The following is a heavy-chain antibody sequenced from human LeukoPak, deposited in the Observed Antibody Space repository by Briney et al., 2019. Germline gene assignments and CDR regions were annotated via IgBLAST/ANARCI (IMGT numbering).Heavy chain of an antibody. V-gene: IGHV1-18*01. D-gene: IGHD3-3*01. Sequence: ASVKVSCKASGYTFTSYGISWVRQAPGQGLEWMGWISRYTGNTNYALQLQGRVTMTTDTSTSTAYMELRSLRSDDTAVYYCAKVSVTLFGAVIILNAFDVWGQGTMVTVSS. CDR2: ISRYTGNT. CDR3: AKVSVTLFGAVIILNAFDV. J-gene: IGHJ3*01. CDR1: GYTFTSYG.